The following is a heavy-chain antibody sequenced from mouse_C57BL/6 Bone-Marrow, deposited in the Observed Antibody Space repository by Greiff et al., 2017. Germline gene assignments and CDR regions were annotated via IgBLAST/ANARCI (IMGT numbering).Heavy chain of an antibody. J-gene: IGHJ4*01. CDR1: GFSLTSYG. CDR2: LWSGGST. Sequence: VKLQESGPGLVQPSQSLSITCTVSGFSLTSYGVHWVRQSPGKGLEWLGVLWSGGSTDYNAAFISRLSISKDNSKSQVFFKMNSLQADDTAIYYCARLIYYDYDGYYYAMDYWGQGTSVTVSS. D-gene: IGHD2-4*01. V-gene: IGHV2-2*01. CDR3: ARLIYYDYDGYYYAMDY.